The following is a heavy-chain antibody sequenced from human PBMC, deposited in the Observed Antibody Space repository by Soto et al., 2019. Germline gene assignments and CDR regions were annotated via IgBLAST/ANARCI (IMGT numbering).Heavy chain of an antibody. CDR1: GGSITSGDYY. J-gene: IGHJ4*02. CDR2: IYYSGST. D-gene: IGHD3-3*01. Sequence: SETLSLTCTVSGGSITSGDYYWSWIRQPPGKGLEWIGYIYYSGSTYYSPSLRGRVTISVDTSKNQFSLKLYSVTAADTAVYYCARVISSTADYDFWHSFYTHDYLGQGTLVT. CDR3: ARVISSTADYDFWHSFYTHDY. V-gene: IGHV4-30-4*01.